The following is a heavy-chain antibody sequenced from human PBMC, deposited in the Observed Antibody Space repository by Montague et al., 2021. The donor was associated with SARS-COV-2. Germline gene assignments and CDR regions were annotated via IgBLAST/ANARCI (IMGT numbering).Heavy chain of an antibody. J-gene: IGHJ4*02. V-gene: IGHV6-1*01. Sequence: CAISGDSVSRNSAAWNWIRQSPSRGLEWLGRTYYRSKWYNDYAVSVKSRITINTDTSKKQISLQLNSVTHEDTAVYYCARTSASSDYWGQGTLVTVSS. CDR1: GDSVSRNSAA. D-gene: IGHD1-26*01. CDR3: ARTSASSDY. CDR2: TYYRSKWYN.